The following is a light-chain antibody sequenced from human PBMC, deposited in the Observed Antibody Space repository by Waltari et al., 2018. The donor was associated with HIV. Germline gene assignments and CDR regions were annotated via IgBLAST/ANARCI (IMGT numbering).Light chain of an antibody. J-gene: IGKJ1*01. CDR1: QRISSW. CDR3: QHYDSYSPA. V-gene: IGKV1-5*03. Sequence: DIQMTQSTSTLSASVGDRVTITFRASQRISSWLAWYQQKPGKAPKLLIYKASTLESGVPSRFSGSGSGTEFTLTISSLQPDDFATYYCQHYDSYSPAFGQGTKVEIK. CDR2: KAS.